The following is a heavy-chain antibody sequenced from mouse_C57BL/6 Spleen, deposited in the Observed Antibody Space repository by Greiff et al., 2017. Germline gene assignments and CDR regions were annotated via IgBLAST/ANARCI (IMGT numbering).Heavy chain of an antibody. D-gene: IGHD2-4*01. CDR2: ISNGGGST. CDR3: ARHEGDYDGSNWVFAY. J-gene: IGHJ3*01. CDR1: GFTFSDYY. Sequence: EVKLMESGGGLVQPGGSLKLSCAASGFTFSDYYMYWVRQTPEKRLEWVAYISNGGGSTYYPDTVKGRFTITRDNAKNTLYLQMSRLKSEDTAMYYCARHEGDYDGSNWVFAYWGQGTLVTVSA. V-gene: IGHV5-12*01.